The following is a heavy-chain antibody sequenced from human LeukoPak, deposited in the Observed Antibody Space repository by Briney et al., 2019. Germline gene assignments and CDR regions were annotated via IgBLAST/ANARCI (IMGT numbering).Heavy chain of an antibody. CDR1: GGSISSSS. J-gene: IGHJ3*02. CDR2: ISSSSNYK. Sequence: ETLSLTCTVSGGSISSSSYYWGWIRQAPGKGLEWVSSISSSSNYKYYGDSVKGRFTISRDNAENSLYLQMNSLKVADTAVYYCARGYSRNNDAFDIWGQGTMVTVSS. V-gene: IGHV3-21*01. CDR3: ARGYSRNNDAFDI. D-gene: IGHD6-13*01.